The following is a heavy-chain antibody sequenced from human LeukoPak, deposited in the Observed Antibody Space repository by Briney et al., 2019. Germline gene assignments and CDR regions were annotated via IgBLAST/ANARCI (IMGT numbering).Heavy chain of an antibody. D-gene: IGHD4-17*01. CDR1: GGTFSSYA. Sequence: GASVKVSCKASGGTFSSYAISWVRQAPGQGLEWMGGIIPIFGTANYAQKFQGRVTITADKSTSTAYMELSRLRSDDTAVYYCARQGGTVKRKNWFDPWGQGTLVTVSS. CDR3: ARQGGTVKRKNWFDP. J-gene: IGHJ5*02. V-gene: IGHV1-69*06. CDR2: IIPIFGTA.